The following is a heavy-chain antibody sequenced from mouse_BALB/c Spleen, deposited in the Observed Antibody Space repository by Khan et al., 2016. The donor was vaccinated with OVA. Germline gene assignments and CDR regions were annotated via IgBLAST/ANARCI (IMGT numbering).Heavy chain of an antibody. D-gene: IGHD1-1*01. Sequence: VQLKQSGPELVKPGASVTISCKASGYSFTGYFMNWVMQSHGKSLEWIGRINPHIGETFYNQKFKGKATLTVDESSSTVHMELRSLASEDSAVYYCARKNGSDFDYWGQGTTLTVSS. J-gene: IGHJ2*01. V-gene: IGHV1-20*02. CDR1: GYSFTGYF. CDR3: ARKNGSDFDY. CDR2: INPHIGET.